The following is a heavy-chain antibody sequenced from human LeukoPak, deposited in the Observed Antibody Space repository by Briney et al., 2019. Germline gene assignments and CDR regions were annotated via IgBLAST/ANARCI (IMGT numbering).Heavy chain of an antibody. V-gene: IGHV3-7*03. Sequence: PGGSLRLSCAASGFSFGDFFMSWARQAPGKGLEWVANINLDGSEKFHVDSVKGRFTISGDNAKSALYLQMNSLRAADTAMYFCVRGFTMIRGAVMYPFFFDFWGRGTLVTVSS. D-gene: IGHD3-10*01. CDR1: GFSFGDFF. J-gene: IGHJ4*02. CDR3: VRGFTMIRGAVMYPFFFDF. CDR2: INLDGSEK.